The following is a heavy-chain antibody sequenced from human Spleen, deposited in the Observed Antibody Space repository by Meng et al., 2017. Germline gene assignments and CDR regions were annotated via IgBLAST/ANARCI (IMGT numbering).Heavy chain of an antibody. V-gene: IGHV3-30-3*01. Sequence: QVQLVESGGGVVQPGRSLRLSCAASGFIFSSYAMLWVRQAPGKGLEWVAVISYDGSNKYYADSVKGRFSISRDNSKNTLYLQMNSLRAEDTAVYYCVPRTTYFDSWGLGTLVTVSS. CDR1: GFIFSSYA. J-gene: IGHJ4*02. CDR3: VPRTTYFDS. CDR2: ISYDGSNK. D-gene: IGHD4-11*01.